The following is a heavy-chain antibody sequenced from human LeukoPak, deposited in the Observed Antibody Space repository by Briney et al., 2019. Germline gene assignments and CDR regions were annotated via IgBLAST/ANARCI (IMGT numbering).Heavy chain of an antibody. V-gene: IGHV3-23*01. CDR1: GFTFNNYA. D-gene: IGHD6-19*01. J-gene: IGHJ4*02. CDR2: ISGSGSNT. CDR3: ASETSGWYSDY. Sequence: PGGSLRLSCVASGFTFNNYAMSWVRQAPGKGLEWVSTISGSGSNTYYADSVKGRFTISRDTSKKTLYLQMNSLRADDTAVYYCASETSGWYSDYWGQGALVTVSS.